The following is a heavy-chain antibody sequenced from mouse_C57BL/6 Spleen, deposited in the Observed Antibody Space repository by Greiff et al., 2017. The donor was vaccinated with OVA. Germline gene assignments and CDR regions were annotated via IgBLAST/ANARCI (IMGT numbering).Heavy chain of an antibody. D-gene: IGHD1-1*01. V-gene: IGHV7-3*01. J-gene: IGHJ3*01. CDR3: ARYMDYGSSLGFAY. CDR1: GFTFTDYY. CDR2: IRNKANGYTT. Sequence: EVQRVESGGGLVQPGGSLSLSCAASGFTFTDYYMSWVRQPPGKALEWLGFIRNKANGYTTEYSASVKGRFTISRDNSQSILYLQMNALRAEDSATYYCARYMDYGSSLGFAYWGQGTLVTVSA.